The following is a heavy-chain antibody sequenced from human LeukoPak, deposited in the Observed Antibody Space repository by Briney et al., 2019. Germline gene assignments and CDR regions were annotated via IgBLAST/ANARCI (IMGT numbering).Heavy chain of an antibody. J-gene: IGHJ4*02. Sequence: GGSLRLSCSASGFTFSSYAMHWVRQAPGKGLEYVSAISSNGGSTYYADSVEGRFTISRDNSKNTLYLQMSSLRAEDTAVYYCVKTYHSSGYYLRGYFDYWGQGTLVTVSS. V-gene: IGHV3-64D*09. D-gene: IGHD3-22*01. CDR3: VKTYHSSGYYLRGYFDY. CDR1: GFTFSSYA. CDR2: ISSNGGST.